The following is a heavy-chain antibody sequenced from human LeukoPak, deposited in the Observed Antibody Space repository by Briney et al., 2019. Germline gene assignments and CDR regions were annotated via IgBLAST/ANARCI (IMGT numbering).Heavy chain of an antibody. Sequence: GGSLRLSCAASGFTFSSYEMNWVRQAPGKGLEWVSYISSSGSTIYYAGSVKGRFTISRDNAKNSLYLQMNSLRAEDTAVYYCAREGLASGSCKYYYYYMDVWGKGTTVTVSS. CDR2: ISSSGSTI. CDR3: AREGLASGSCKYYYYYMDV. D-gene: IGHD3-10*01. CDR1: GFTFSSYE. V-gene: IGHV3-48*03. J-gene: IGHJ6*03.